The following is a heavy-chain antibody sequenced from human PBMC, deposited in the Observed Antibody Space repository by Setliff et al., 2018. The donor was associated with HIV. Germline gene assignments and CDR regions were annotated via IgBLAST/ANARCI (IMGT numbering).Heavy chain of an antibody. J-gene: IGHJ4*02. CDR1: GFTFSDYY. Sequence: GGSLRLSCAASGFTFSDYYMDWVRQAPGKGLEWVGRTRNKANTYTTKYAASVKGRFTISRDDSKSVAYLQMNSLQTEDTAVYYCSRWGGRQVGAPDYWGQGTLVTVSS. V-gene: IGHV3-72*01. CDR2: TRNKANTYTT. CDR3: SRWGGRQVGAPDY. D-gene: IGHD1-26*01.